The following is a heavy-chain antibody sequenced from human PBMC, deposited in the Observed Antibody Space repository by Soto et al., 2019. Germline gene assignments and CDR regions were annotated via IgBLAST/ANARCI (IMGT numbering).Heavy chain of an antibody. Sequence: GGSLRLSCAASGFTVSSNYMSWVRQAPGKGLEWVSVIYSGGSTYYADSVKGRFTISRDNSKNTLYLQMNSLRAEDTAVYYCARSKGITGTTQAFDIWGQGTMVTVSS. V-gene: IGHV3-66*01. J-gene: IGHJ3*02. CDR3: ARSKGITGTTQAFDI. CDR1: GFTVSSNY. D-gene: IGHD1-7*01. CDR2: IYSGGST.